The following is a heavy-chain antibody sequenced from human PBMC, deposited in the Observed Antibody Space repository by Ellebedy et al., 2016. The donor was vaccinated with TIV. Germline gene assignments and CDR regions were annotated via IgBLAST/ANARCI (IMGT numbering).Heavy chain of an antibody. V-gene: IGHV4-31*03. CDR3: ARARAVAGTFTLDY. CDR1: SASISSGGYY. CDR2: VFHSESA. J-gene: IGHJ4*02. Sequence: SETLSLXCTVSSASISSGGYYWSWIRQHPGKGLEWIGYVFHSESAHYNPPLRSRVTISVDTSNNQFSLKLSAVTAADTAVYYCARARAVAGTFTLDYWGQGTLVTVSS. D-gene: IGHD6-19*01.